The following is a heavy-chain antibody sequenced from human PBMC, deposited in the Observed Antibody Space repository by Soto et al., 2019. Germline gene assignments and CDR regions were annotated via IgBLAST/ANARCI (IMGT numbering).Heavy chain of an antibody. J-gene: IGHJ2*01. CDR2: ISHSSGTI. CDR3: ARLYGDYPYWYFDL. D-gene: IGHD4-17*01. CDR1: GFTFSNYN. Sequence: EVRLVESGGGLVQPGGSLSLSCAASGFTFSNYNMNWVRQAPGKGLEWVSYISHSSGTIYYAGSGRGRFNISRDDARHSLYLQMNSLRAEDTAVYYCARLYGDYPYWYFDLWGRGTLVTVSS. V-gene: IGHV3-48*01.